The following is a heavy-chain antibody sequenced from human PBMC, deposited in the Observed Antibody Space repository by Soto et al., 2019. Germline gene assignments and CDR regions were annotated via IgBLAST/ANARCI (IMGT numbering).Heavy chain of an antibody. V-gene: IGHV1-3*01. Sequence: QVQLVQSGAEVKRPGASVKISCRASGYTFVDYALHWVRQAPGQGLEWVGWMNPNTGNIKYSHNFEDRVSITRDRATSTAYMELRGLRSEDTAVYFCTREAIVAENRFDPWGQGTLVTVSS. CDR1: GYTFVDYA. CDR2: MNPNTGNI. J-gene: IGHJ5*02. CDR3: TREAIVAENRFDP. D-gene: IGHD2-21*01.